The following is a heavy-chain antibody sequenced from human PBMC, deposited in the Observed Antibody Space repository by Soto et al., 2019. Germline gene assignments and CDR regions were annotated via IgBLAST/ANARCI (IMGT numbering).Heavy chain of an antibody. D-gene: IGHD3-9*01. J-gene: IGHJ2*01. CDR3: AKGRYFDASGGGANF. CDR1: GFTFNSYA. V-gene: IGHV3-23*01. Sequence: EVRLMESGGGFLQPGGSQRLSCVASGFTFNSYAMSWVRQTPEKGLEWVSAISGSGWQPYYAQSVQGRFTISRDNSKTTVNLHMNRLRAEDSGIYYGAKGRYFDASGGGANFWGRGTLVTVSS. CDR2: ISGSGWQP.